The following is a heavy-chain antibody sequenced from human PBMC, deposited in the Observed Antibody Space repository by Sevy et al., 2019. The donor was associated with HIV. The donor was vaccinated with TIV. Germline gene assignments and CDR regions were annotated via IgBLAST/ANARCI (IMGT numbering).Heavy chain of an antibody. CDR1: GLSFTSAW. V-gene: IGHV3-15*01. Sequence: GGSLRLSCAASGLSFTSAWMSWVRQAPGKGLEWVGRIKSKTDGERTDYPAPVRGRFTISRDDSNNTLYLQMNSLETEDTAVYYCTTTLSKTHYMVVWGQGTTVTVSS. CDR2: IKSKTDGERT. CDR3: TTTLSKTHYMVV. D-gene: IGHD4-4*01. J-gene: IGHJ6*02.